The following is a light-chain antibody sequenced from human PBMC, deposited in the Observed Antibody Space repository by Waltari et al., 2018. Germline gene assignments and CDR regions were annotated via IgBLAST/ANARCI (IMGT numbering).Light chain of an antibody. Sequence: EIVLTQSPATLSLSPGERATLSCRASQSVSSYLNWYQQKPGQAPRLPIYDASNRATGIPARFSGSGSGTDFTLTISSLEPEDFAVYYCQQRSNWPPYTFGQGTKLEIK. V-gene: IGKV3-11*01. CDR3: QQRSNWPPYT. CDR2: DAS. CDR1: QSVSSY. J-gene: IGKJ2*01.